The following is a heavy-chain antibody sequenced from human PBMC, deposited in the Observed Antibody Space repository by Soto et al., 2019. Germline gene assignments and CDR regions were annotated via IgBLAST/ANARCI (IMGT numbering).Heavy chain of an antibody. J-gene: IGHJ5*02. Sequence: SETLSLTCAVYGGSFSGYYWSWIRQPPGKGLEWIGEINHSGSTNYNPSLKSRVTISVDTSKNQFSLKLSSVTAADTAVYYCARGGSYGNLLSYSSSWYGFWGSWFDPWGQGTLVTVSS. CDR1: GGSFSGYY. CDR2: INHSGST. V-gene: IGHV4-34*01. CDR3: ARGGSYGNLLSYSSSWYGFWGSWFDP. D-gene: IGHD6-13*01.